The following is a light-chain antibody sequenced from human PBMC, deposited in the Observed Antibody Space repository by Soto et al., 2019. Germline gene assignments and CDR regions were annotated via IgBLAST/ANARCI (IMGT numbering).Light chain of an antibody. CDR3: QQHNTYPLT. CDR2: VAS. J-gene: IGKJ4*01. V-gene: IGKV1-9*01. Sequence: DIQLTQSPSFLSASVGDRVTITCRASQGINSYLAWYQQKPGTAPKLLIYVASTLQSGVPSRFSGSVSGTEFTLTISSLQPEDFATYYCQQHNTYPLTFGGGTKVEIK. CDR1: QGINSY.